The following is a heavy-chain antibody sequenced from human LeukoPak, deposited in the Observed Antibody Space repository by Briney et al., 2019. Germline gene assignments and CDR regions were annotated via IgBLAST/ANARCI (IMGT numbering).Heavy chain of an antibody. CDR3: TREAMQQFPPYYYYYVDV. V-gene: IGHV4-4*07. Sequence: SEALSLTCSVSGDSIINYYWSWIRQPAGKGLEWLGRIYSTGTNDYNPSVKRRLTMSVDISKRQISLKLTSVTAADTAVYYCTREAMQQFPPYYYYYVDVWGKGTAVTVSS. D-gene: IGHD6-13*01. J-gene: IGHJ6*03. CDR1: GDSIINYY. CDR2: IYSTGTN.